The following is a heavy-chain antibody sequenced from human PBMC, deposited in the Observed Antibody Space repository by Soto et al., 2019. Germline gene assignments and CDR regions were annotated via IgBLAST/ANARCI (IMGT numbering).Heavy chain of an antibody. V-gene: IGHV4-30-4*01. CDR1: GXSIXXXXXX. Sequence: QVQLQESGPGLVKPSQTLSLTCTVSGXSIXXXXXXXXWIRQPPGKGMEWIGYIYYSGSTYYNTXXXXXXXXXXXXXXXXXXXXXXXXXXXXXXXXXXXXXGGNSVYFDYWGQGTLVTVSS. D-gene: IGHD2-21*02. CDR3: XXXGGNSVYFDY. CDR2: IYYSGST. J-gene: IGHJ4*02.